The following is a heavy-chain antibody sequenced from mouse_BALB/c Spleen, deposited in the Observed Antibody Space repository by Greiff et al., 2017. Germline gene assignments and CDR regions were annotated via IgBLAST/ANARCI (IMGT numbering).Heavy chain of an antibody. CDR3: ARGTVVATVWYFDV. J-gene: IGHJ1*01. D-gene: IGHD1-1*01. Sequence: EVMLVESGGGLVQPGGSLKLSCAASGFTFSSYGMSWVRQTPDKRLELVATINSNGGSTYYPDSVKGRFTISRDNAKNTLYLQMSSLKSEDTAMYYCARGTVVATVWYFDVWGAGTTVTVSS. V-gene: IGHV5-6-3*01. CDR2: INSNGGST. CDR1: GFTFSSYG.